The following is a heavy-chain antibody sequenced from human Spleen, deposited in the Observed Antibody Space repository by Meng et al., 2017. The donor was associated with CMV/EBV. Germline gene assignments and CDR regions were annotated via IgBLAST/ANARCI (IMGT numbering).Heavy chain of an antibody. CDR3: ARDLDYYDSSGYYLPGGY. CDR2: INPNTGVT. J-gene: IGHJ4*02. V-gene: IGHV1-18*04. D-gene: IGHD3-22*01. CDR1: GYTFTVYY. Sequence: ASVKVSCKASGYTFTVYYIYWVRQAPGQGLEWMAWINPNTGVTNYAQKLQGRVTMTTDTSTSTAYMELRSLRSDDTAVYYCARDLDYYDSSGYYLPGGYWGQGTLVTVSS.